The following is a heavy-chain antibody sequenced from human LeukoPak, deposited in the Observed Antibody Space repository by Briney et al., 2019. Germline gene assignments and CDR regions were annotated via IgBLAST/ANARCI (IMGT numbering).Heavy chain of an antibody. CDR1: GFTFSSYS. V-gene: IGHV3-21*01. CDR2: ISSSSSYI. D-gene: IGHD6-19*01. Sequence: PGGSLRLSCAASGFTFSSYSMNWVRQAPGKGLEWVSSISSSSSYIYYADSVKGRFTISRDNAKNSLYLQMNSLRAEDTAVYYCAREGGQWLGYWYFDLWGRGTLVTVSS. CDR3: AREGGQWLGYWYFDL. J-gene: IGHJ2*01.